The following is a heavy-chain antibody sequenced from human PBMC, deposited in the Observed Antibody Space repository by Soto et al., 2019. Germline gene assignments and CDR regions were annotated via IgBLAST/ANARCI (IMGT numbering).Heavy chain of an antibody. CDR1: GYTFTSYG. CDR3: ARDVVVVPAAMRAFDI. D-gene: IGHD2-2*01. V-gene: IGHV1-18*01. Sequence: VQLVQSGAEVKKPGASVKVSCKASGYTFTSYGISWVRQASGQGLEWMGWISAYNGNTNYAQKLQGRVTMTTDTSTSTAYMELRSLRSDDTAVYYCARDVVVVPAAMRAFDIWGQGTMVTVSS. J-gene: IGHJ3*02. CDR2: ISAYNGNT.